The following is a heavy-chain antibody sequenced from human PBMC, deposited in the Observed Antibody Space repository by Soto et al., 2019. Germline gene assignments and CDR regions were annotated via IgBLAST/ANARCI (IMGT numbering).Heavy chain of an antibody. J-gene: IGHJ6*02. V-gene: IGHV3-11*01. CDR2: ISSSGSTI. Sequence: GSLRLYGAASGFTFSDYYMSWIRQAPGKGLEWVSYISSSGSTIYYADSVKGRFTISRDNAKNSLYLQMNSLRAEDTAVYYCARERASRYYYYGMDVWGQGTTVTVSS. D-gene: IGHD6-6*01. CDR3: ARERASRYYYYGMDV. CDR1: GFTFSDYY.